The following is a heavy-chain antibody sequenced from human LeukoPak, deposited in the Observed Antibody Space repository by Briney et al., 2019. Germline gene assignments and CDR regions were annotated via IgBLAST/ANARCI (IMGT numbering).Heavy chain of an antibody. CDR2: ISSSSSTI. V-gene: IGHV3-48*01. J-gene: IGHJ4*02. CDR1: GFTFSSYS. Sequence: GGSLRLSCAASGFTFSSYSMNWVRQAPGKGLEWVSYISSSSSTIYYADSVKGRFTISRDNAKNSLYLEMSSLRAEDTGVYFCARDRGWQQFDYWGQGTLVTVSS. D-gene: IGHD5-24*01. CDR3: ARDRGWQQFDY.